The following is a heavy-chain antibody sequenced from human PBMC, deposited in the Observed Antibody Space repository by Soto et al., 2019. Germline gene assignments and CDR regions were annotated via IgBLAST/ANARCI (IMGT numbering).Heavy chain of an antibody. V-gene: IGHV3-15*01. Sequence: GGSLRLSCAASGFTFANAWMSWVRQAPGKGLEWVGRVRSKADGGTTDYAALVKGRFTISRDDSENTLYLQMNSLKIDDTAVYYCRRDWDYPVLWGQGTLVTVSS. CDR2: VRSKADGGTT. CDR1: GFTFANAW. D-gene: IGHD1-7*01. CDR3: RRDWDYPVL. J-gene: IGHJ4*02.